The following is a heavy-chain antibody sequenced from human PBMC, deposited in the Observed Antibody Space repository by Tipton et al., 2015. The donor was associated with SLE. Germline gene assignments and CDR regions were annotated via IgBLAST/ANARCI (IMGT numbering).Heavy chain of an antibody. CDR1: GGSISSGSYY. J-gene: IGHJ6*02. D-gene: IGHD7-27*01. V-gene: IGHV4-61*09. CDR2: IYTSGST. Sequence: LSLTCTVSGGSISSGSYYWSWIRQPAGKGLEWIGYIYTSGSTNYNPSLKSRVTISVDTSKNQFSLKLSSVTAADTAVYYCARAWGTGDRYYGMDVWGQGTTVTVSS. CDR3: ARAWGTGDRYYGMDV.